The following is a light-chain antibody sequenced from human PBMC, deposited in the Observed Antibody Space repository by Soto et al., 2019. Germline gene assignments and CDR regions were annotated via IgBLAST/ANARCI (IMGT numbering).Light chain of an antibody. CDR3: CSYAGTTSHVV. Sequence: QSALTQPASVSGSPGQSITISCTGTSSDVGSYNLVSWYQQHPGKAPKLMLSEGSKWPSGVSNRFSGSKSGNTASLTISGLQAEDEADYYCCSYAGTTSHVVFGGGTQLTVL. J-gene: IGLJ7*01. V-gene: IGLV2-23*01. CDR2: EGS. CDR1: SSDVGSYNL.